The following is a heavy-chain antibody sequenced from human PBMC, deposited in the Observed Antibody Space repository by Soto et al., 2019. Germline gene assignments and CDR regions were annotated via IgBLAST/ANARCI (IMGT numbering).Heavy chain of an antibody. J-gene: IGHJ4*01. CDR1: GYTFTGYY. V-gene: IGHV1-2*04. CDR3: ASVGLCSRSSYVMTV. CDR2: INPNSGGT. D-gene: IGHD6-6*01. Sequence: ASVKVSCKASGYTFTGYYMHWVRQAPGQGLEWMGWINPNSGGTNYAQKFQGWVTMTRDTSISTAYMELSRLRSDDTAVYYCASVGLCSRSSYVMTVCGQGSQVTVCS.